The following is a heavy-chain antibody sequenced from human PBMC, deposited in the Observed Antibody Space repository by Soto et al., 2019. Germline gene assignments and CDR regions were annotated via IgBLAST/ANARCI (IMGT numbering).Heavy chain of an antibody. CDR2: IYYRGST. J-gene: IGHJ5*02. CDR1: GGSISSGDYY. D-gene: IGHD5-12*01. Sequence: QVQLQESGPGLVKPSQTLSLTCTVSGGSISSGDYYWSWIRQPLGKGLEWIGYIYYRGSTYYNPSLKSQFTTSVHTYNNQFSLKLSYVTAADTAVYYCAREGYSGYDWGTNGFDPWGQGTLVTVSS. CDR3: AREGYSGYDWGTNGFDP. V-gene: IGHV4-30-4*01.